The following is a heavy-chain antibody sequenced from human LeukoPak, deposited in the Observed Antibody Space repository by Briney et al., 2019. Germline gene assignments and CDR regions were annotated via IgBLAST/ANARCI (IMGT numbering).Heavy chain of an antibody. J-gene: IGHJ6*03. CDR1: GGSISSYY. Sequence: SETLSLTCTVSGGSISSYYWSWLRQPAGKGLEWIGRIHTSGSTNYNPSLKSRVTMSVDTSKNQFSLKLSSVTAADTAVYYCAGGYYYGSGSYSYMDVWGKGTTVTVSS. CDR3: AGGYYYGSGSYSYMDV. V-gene: IGHV4-4*07. CDR2: IHTSGST. D-gene: IGHD3-10*01.